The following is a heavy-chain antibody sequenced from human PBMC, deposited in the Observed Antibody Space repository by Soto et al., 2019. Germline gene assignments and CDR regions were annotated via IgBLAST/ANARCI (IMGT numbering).Heavy chain of an antibody. CDR2: IYYSGST. D-gene: IGHD5-18*01. CDR3: ARAFSSARPGYSYGLALDY. Sequence: QVQLQESGPGLVKPSQTLSLTCTVSGGSISSGGYYWSWIRQHPGKGLEWIGYIYYSGSTYYNPSLKSRVTISVDTSKNQFSLKLSSVTAADTAVYYCARAFSSARPGYSYGLALDYWGQGTLVTVSS. CDR1: GGSISSGGYY. V-gene: IGHV4-31*03. J-gene: IGHJ4*02.